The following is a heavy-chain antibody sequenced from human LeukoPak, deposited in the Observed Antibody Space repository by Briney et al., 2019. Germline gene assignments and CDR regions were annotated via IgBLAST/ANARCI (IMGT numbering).Heavy chain of an antibody. CDR2: INTDGSTT. CDR1: GFTFSNDW. CDR3: ARGRGGSYHY. Sequence: GGSLRLPCAASGFTFSNDWMHWVRQAPGKGLVWVSRINTDGSTTTYADSVKGRFTISRDNAKNTLYLQMNSLRVEDTAVYYCARGRGGSYHYWGQGTLVTVSS. J-gene: IGHJ4*02. V-gene: IGHV3-74*01. D-gene: IGHD1-26*01.